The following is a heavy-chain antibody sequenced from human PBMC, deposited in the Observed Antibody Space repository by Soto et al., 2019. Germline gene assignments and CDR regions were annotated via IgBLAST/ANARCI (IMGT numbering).Heavy chain of an antibody. CDR2: IYYSGST. J-gene: IGHJ4*02. CDR3: ARWPGSFDY. CDR1: GGSISSSSYY. V-gene: IGHV4-39*01. Sequence: QLQLQESGPGLVKPSETLSLTCTVSGGSISSSSYYWGWIRQPPGKGLEWIGSIYYSGSTYYNPSLKSRVPISGDTSKNQFSLTLCSVTAADPAVYYCARWPGSFDYWGQGTLVTVSS.